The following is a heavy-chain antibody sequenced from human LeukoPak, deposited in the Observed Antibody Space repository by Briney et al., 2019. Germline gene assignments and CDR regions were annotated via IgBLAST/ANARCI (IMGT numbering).Heavy chain of an antibody. CDR1: GGTFSRYA. J-gene: IGHJ5*02. V-gene: IGHV1-69*13. CDR2: NISIFGSA. Sequence: ASVKVSCKASGGTFSRYAISWVRQAPGQALEWMGENISIFGSANYAQKSHGRVTITADQSTNTAYMELSSLRSEDTAVYYCARDGCSSTSCYPGWFDXWGQGTLVTVS. CDR3: ARDGCSSTSCYPGWFDX. D-gene: IGHD2-2*01.